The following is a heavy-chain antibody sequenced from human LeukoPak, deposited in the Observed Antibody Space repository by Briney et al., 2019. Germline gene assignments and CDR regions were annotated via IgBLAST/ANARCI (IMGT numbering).Heavy chain of an antibody. D-gene: IGHD5-24*01. J-gene: IGHJ4*02. V-gene: IGHV1-46*01. Sequence: ASVKVSCKASGYTFTNYYMHWVRQAPGQGLEWMGIINPSGGSTSYAQKFQGRVTMTRDTPTSTVYMELSSLRSEDTAVYYCAIPGPQDGYNIPFDSWGQGTLVTVSS. CDR1: GYTFTNYY. CDR2: INPSGGST. CDR3: AIPGPQDGYNIPFDS.